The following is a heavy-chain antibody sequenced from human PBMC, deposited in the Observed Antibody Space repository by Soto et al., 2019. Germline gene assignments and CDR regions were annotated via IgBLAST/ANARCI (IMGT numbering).Heavy chain of an antibody. V-gene: IGHV2-5*02. CDR3: VHAPPVPTGGYY. CDR1: GFSLSTTGVG. J-gene: IGHJ4*02. Sequence: QITLKESGPTLVKPTQTLTLTCTFSGFSLSTTGVGVGWIRQPPGKALDWLALIYWDDDKRYSPSLKSRLTITKETSKHQLVLTMTNTDPIDTATYHCVHAPPVPTGGYYWGQGTLVTVSS. D-gene: IGHD2-8*02. CDR2: IYWDDDK.